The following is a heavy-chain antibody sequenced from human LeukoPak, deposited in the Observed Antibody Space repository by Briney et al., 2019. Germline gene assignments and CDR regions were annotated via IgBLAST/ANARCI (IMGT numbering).Heavy chain of an antibody. J-gene: IGHJ5*02. CDR3: ATVNGPRITMVRGVIINTLGSYNWFDP. CDR1: RYTLTELS. V-gene: IGHV1-24*01. D-gene: IGHD3-10*01. CDR2: FDPEDGET. Sequence: ASVKVSCKVSRYTLTELSMHWVRQAAGKGLEWMGGFDPEDGETIYAQKFQGRLTMTEDTSTDTAYMELSSLRSEDTAVYYCATVNGPRITMVRGVIINTLGSYNWFDPWGQGTLVTVSS.